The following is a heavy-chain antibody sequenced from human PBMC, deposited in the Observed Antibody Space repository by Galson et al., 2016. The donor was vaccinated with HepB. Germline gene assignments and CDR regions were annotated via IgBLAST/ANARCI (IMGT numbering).Heavy chain of an antibody. J-gene: IGHJ4*02. V-gene: IGHV3-23*01. Sequence: SLRLSCAASGFTFSSYAMTWVRQAPGKGLEWVSAISGRTGNAYYADFVKGRFTISRDKSTSTLYLQMNSLRVEDTAVYCCAKDSTDYYDGSGYYSYFDCWGQGTLVTVSS. D-gene: IGHD3-22*01. CDR2: ISGRTGNA. CDR3: AKDSTDYYDGSGYYSYFDC. CDR1: GFTFSSYA.